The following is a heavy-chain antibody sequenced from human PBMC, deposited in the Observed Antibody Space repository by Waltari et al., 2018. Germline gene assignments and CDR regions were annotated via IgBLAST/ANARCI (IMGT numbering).Heavy chain of an antibody. V-gene: IGHV4-39*07. Sequence: QLQLHESGPGLVKPSATLSRPCTVSGGSISSSSYYWGWIRQPPGTGREWIGSIYYSGSTYYNPSLKSRVTISVDTSKNQFSLKLSSVTAADTAVYYCATTRYYYDSSGYSPDWYFDLWGRGTLVTVSS. J-gene: IGHJ2*01. CDR3: ATTRYYYDSSGYSPDWYFDL. CDR1: GGSISSSSYY. CDR2: IYYSGST. D-gene: IGHD3-22*01.